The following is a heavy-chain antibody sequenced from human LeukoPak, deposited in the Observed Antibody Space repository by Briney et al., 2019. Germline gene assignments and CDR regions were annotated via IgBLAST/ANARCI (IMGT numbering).Heavy chain of an antibody. D-gene: IGHD4-17*01. CDR2: IIPIFGTA. Sequence: ASVKVSCKASGGTFSSYAISWVRQAPGQGLEWMGGIIPIFGTANYAQKFQGRVTITADESTSTAYMELSSLRSEDTAVYYCARATTVNYAGYYYMDVWGKGTTVTISS. J-gene: IGHJ6*03. CDR3: ARATTVNYAGYYYMDV. CDR1: GGTFSSYA. V-gene: IGHV1-69*13.